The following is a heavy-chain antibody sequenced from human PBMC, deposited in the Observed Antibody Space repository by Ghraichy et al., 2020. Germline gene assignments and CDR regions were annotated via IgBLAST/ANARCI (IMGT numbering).Heavy chain of an antibody. V-gene: IGHV3-48*02. CDR1: GFTFSSYG. CDR3: ARDSSGTYYRYFQH. J-gene: IGHJ1*01. D-gene: IGHD1-26*01. Sequence: GGSLRLSCAASGFTFSSYGMIWVRQAPGKGLEWVSYISSGSSTIYYADSVKGRFTISRDNAKNSLYLQMSSLRDEDTAIYYCARDSSGTYYRYFQHWGQGTLVTVSS. CDR2: ISSGSSTI.